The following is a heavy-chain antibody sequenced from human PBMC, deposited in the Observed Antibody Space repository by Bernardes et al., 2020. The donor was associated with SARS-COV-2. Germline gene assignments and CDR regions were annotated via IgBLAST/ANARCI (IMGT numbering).Heavy chain of an antibody. CDR1: GGSISGYY. CDR2: LSYDGVS. V-gene: IGHV4-59*01. CDR3: ARGAGIPQVLDF. J-gene: IGHJ4*02. Sequence: SEPLSLTCTVSGGSISGYYWSWVRQPPGKGLEWIGYLSYDGVSNYNPSLESRVTISIDTSQNQFSLKLSSVTAADTAVYYCARGAGIPQVLDFWARGTLVTVSS.